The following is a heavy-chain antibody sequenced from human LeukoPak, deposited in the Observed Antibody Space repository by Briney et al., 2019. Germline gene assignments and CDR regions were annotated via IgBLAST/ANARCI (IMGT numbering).Heavy chain of an antibody. D-gene: IGHD3-10*01. Sequence: ASVKVSCKASGYSFTSHYMHWVRQAPGQGLEWLGLINPSGSSTLYAQKFQGRVTITADKSTSTAYMELSSLRSEDTAVYYCARVFMVRGVIIYWFDPWGQGTLVTVSS. CDR2: INPSGSST. CDR1: GYSFTSHY. V-gene: IGHV1-46*01. J-gene: IGHJ5*02. CDR3: ARVFMVRGVIIYWFDP.